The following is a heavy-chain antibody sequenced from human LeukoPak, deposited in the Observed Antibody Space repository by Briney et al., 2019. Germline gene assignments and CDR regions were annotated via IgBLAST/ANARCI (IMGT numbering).Heavy chain of an antibody. CDR3: AKAPDYGDSDYFDY. D-gene: IGHD4-17*01. CDR1: GFTLDDYA. Sequence: GGSLRLSCAASGFTLDDYAMHWVRPAPGEGLEWVSGISWNSGSIGYADSVKGRFTISRDNAKNSLYLQMNSLRAEDTALYYCAKAPDYGDSDYFDYWGQGALVTVSS. CDR2: ISWNSGSI. V-gene: IGHV3-9*01. J-gene: IGHJ4*02.